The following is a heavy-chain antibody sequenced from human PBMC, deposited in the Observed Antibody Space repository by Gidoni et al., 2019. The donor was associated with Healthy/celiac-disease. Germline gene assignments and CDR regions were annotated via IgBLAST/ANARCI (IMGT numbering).Heavy chain of an antibody. CDR1: GFPFSSYA. V-gene: IGHV3-23*01. Sequence: EVQLLESGGGLVQPGGSLRLSCAASGFPFSSYAMSWVRQAPGKGLEWVSAISGSGGSTYYADSVKGRFTISRDNSKNTLYLQMNSLRAEDTAVYYCAKDPREGSMIVNNWFDPWGQGTLVTVSS. J-gene: IGHJ5*02. CDR3: AKDPREGSMIVNNWFDP. D-gene: IGHD3-22*01. CDR2: ISGSGGST.